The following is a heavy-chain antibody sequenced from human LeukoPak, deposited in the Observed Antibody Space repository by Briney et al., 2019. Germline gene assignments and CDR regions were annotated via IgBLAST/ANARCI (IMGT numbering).Heavy chain of an antibody. CDR2: INHSGST. CDR1: GGSFSGYY. D-gene: IGHD3-10*01. CDR3: ARGLPVWFGEAYYAFDI. J-gene: IGHJ3*02. Sequence: PSETLSLTCAVYGGSFSGYYWSWIRQPPGKGLEWIGEINHSGSTNYNPSLKSRVTISVDTSMTKFSLKLSSVTAADTAVYYCARGLPVWFGEAYYAFDIWGQGTMVTVSS. V-gene: IGHV4-34*01.